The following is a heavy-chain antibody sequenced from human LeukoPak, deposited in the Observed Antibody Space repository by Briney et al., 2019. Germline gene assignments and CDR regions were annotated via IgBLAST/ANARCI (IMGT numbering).Heavy chain of an antibody. J-gene: IGHJ4*02. D-gene: IGHD3-10*01. V-gene: IGHV3-66*01. CDR2: IYTDGST. CDR3: ARVLLPFSGSCFDY. Sequence: GGSLRLSCAASGFTVNNNYMSWVRQAPGKVPEWVSLIYTDGSTYYADSVKGRFTISRDNSKNTLYLQMYSLRVEDTAIYYCARVLLPFSGSCFDYGGRDPLDTV. CDR1: GFTVNNNY.